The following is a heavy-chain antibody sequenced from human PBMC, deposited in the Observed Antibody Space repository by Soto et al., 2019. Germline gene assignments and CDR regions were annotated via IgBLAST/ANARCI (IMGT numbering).Heavy chain of an antibody. CDR1: GGSISSSSYY. J-gene: IGHJ5*02. CDR2: IYYSGST. V-gene: IGHV4-39*07. CDR3: ARPHGGSSGWDNWFDP. D-gene: IGHD6-25*01. Sequence: PSETLSLTCTVSGGSISSSSYYWGWIRQPPGKGLEWIGSIYYSGSTYYNPSLKSRVTISVDTSKNQFSLKLSSVTAADTAVYYCARPHGGSSGWDNWFDPWGQGTLVTVS.